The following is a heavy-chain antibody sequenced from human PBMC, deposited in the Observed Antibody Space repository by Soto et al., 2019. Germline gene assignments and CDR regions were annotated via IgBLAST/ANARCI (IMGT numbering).Heavy chain of an antibody. V-gene: IGHV1-69*08. CDR2: LLPVLTTT. CDR1: GGTFNSYA. D-gene: IGHD4-17*01. CDR3: ARNVYDDYFPTPTDRFAY. J-gene: IGHJ4*02. Sequence: QVQLVQSGTEVRKPGSSVKVSCKTSGGTFNSYAISWVRQAPGQGLEWMGRLLPVLTTTNYAKRFQGRVPITMAKSAGTASLALSSRRPEDTAVYYSARNVYDDYFPTPTDRFAYWGQGTLVTVSS.